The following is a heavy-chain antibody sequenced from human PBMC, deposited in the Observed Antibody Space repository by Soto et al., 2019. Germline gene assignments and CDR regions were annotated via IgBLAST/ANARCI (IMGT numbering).Heavy chain of an antibody. CDR2: ISSSGSTI. D-gene: IGHD3-22*01. CDR1: GCSISSYY. CDR3: ARAVGYYYDSSGYDY. J-gene: IGHJ4*02. Sequence: PSGPLSPTCTVSGCSISSYYWSWIRQAPWKGLEWVSYISSSGSTIYYADSVKGRFTISRDNAKNSLYLQMNSLRAEDTAVYYCARAVGYYYDSSGYDYWGQGTLVTVSS. V-gene: IGHV3-11*04.